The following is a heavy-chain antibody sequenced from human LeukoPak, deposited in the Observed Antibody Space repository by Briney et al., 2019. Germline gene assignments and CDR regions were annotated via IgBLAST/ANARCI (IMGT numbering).Heavy chain of an antibody. J-gene: IGHJ4*02. CDR1: GYTLTDLS. Sequence: GASVKVSCKISGYTLTDLSMHWVRQAPGKGLEWMGRFDPEDGEKIYAQRFQGRVTMTEDTSTDTAYMKLSSLRSEDTAVYYCATGPIDMIVDYLHYWGQRTLVTLSS. CDR2: FDPEDGEK. CDR3: ATGPIDMIVDYLHY. V-gene: IGHV1-24*01. D-gene: IGHD3-16*01.